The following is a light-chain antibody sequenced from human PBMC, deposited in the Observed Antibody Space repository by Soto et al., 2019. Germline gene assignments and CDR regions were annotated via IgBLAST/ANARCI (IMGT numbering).Light chain of an antibody. CDR3: QQYYSERFS. V-gene: IGKV3-20*01. Sequence: DIVWTQSPGILSLSPGESATLSGRASQIVSSTYVAWYHRKPGQHPRLLIYGVSTSATGVPDRFSGSRSGTDFTLTISRLDPEDVAVYFCQQYYSERFSFGGGTKVEIK. CDR1: QIVSSTY. J-gene: IGKJ4*01. CDR2: GVS.